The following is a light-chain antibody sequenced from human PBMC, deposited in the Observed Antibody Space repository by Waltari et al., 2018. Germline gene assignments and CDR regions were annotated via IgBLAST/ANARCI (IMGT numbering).Light chain of an antibody. CDR2: VNSDGSH. V-gene: IGLV4-69*01. CDR1: SGHTSNV. J-gene: IGLJ3*02. Sequence: QLVLTQSPSASASLVAPAKLTCTLSSGHTSNVIARLPQRPEKGPRYLMKVNSDGSHSKGDEIPDRFSGSSSGAERYLTISSLQSEDEGDYYCQTGGHGTWVFGGGTKLTVL. CDR3: QTGGHGTWV.